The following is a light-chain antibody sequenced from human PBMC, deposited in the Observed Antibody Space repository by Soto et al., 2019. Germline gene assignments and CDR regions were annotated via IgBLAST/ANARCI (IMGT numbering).Light chain of an antibody. J-gene: IGKJ1*01. Sequence: EIVLTQSPATLSLSPGERATLSCRASQSVSSYLAWYQQKPGQAPRLLIYDASNMATGIPARFSGSGSGTDFTLTISSLEPEDFAVYYCQQHSNWPLTFGQGTKVEIK. CDR1: QSVSSY. CDR3: QQHSNWPLT. V-gene: IGKV3-11*01. CDR2: DAS.